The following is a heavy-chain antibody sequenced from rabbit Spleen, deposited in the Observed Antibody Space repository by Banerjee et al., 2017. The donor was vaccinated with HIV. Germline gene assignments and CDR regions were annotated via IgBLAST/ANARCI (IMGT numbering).Heavy chain of an antibody. V-gene: IGHV1S7*01. CDR1: GVDFTNYY. Sequence: QLTETGGGLVQPGGSLTLSCKASGVDFTNYYITWVRQAPGKGLEWIGIIYAAKGSTDYASWVNGRFTISSDNAQSTVDLKMTSLTAADTATYFCARDLDGVIGWNFGWWGPGTLVTVS. D-gene: IGHD1-1*01. J-gene: IGHJ4*01. CDR2: IYAAKGST. CDR3: ARDLDGVIGWNFGW.